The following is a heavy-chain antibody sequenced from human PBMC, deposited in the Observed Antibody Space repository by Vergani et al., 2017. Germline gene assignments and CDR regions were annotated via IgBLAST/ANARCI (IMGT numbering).Heavy chain of an antibody. Sequence: EVQLVESGGGLVQPGGSLRLSCAASGFTFSSYEMNWVRQAPGKGLEWVSYISSSGSTIYYADSVKGRFTISRDNAKNSLYLQMNSLRAEDTAVYYCAKDRYDSSGYYSPFDYWGQGTLVTVSS. CDR2: ISSSGSTI. J-gene: IGHJ4*02. CDR3: AKDRYDSSGYYSPFDY. V-gene: IGHV3-48*03. D-gene: IGHD3-22*01. CDR1: GFTFSSYE.